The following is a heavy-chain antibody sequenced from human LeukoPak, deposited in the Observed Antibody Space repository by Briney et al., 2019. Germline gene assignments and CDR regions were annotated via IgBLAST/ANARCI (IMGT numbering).Heavy chain of an antibody. V-gene: IGHV3-23*01. CDR2: ISGSGGST. CDR1: GFTFSSYA. D-gene: IGHD1-26*01. Sequence: GGSLRLSCAASGFTFSSYAMSWVRQAPGKGLEWVSAISGSGGSTYYADSVKGRFTISRDNSKNTLYPQMNSLRAEDTAVYYCAKDVGATVTGLFDYWGQGTLVTVSS. J-gene: IGHJ4*02. CDR3: AKDVGATVTGLFDY.